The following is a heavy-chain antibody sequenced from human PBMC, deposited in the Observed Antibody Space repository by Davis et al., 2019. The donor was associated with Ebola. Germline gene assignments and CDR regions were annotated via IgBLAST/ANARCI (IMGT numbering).Heavy chain of an antibody. CDR3: ARGGRDGMDV. CDR1: GYTFTNYG. V-gene: IGHV1-18*01. Sequence: ASVKVSCKASGYTFTNYGITWVRQAPGQGLEWMGWISANTGDTNYAQKLQGRVTMTTDRSTSTVHMELRSLISDDTAVYYCARGGRDGMDVWGQGTTVTGS. J-gene: IGHJ6*02. CDR2: ISANTGDT.